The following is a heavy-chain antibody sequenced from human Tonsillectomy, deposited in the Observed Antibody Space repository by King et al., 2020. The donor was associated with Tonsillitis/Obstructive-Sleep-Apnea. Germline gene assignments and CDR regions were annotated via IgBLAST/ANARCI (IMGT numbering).Heavy chain of an antibody. V-gene: IGHV4-59*01. Sequence: QLQESGPGLVKPSETLSLTCTVSGGSISSYYWSWIRQPPGKGLEWIGYIYYSGSTNYNPSLKSRVTISVDTSKNQFSLKLISVTAADTAVYYCARGTPYYDFWSGYYQYYFDYWGQGTLVTVSS. CDR2: IYYSGST. CDR1: GGSISSYY. D-gene: IGHD3-3*01. J-gene: IGHJ4*02. CDR3: ARGTPYYDFWSGYYQYYFDY.